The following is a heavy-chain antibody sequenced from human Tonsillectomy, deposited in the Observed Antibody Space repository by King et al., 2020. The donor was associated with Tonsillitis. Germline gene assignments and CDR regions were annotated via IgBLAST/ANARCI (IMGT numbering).Heavy chain of an antibody. V-gene: IGHV5-51*01. CDR1: VYSFTSYW. J-gene: IGHJ5*02. D-gene: IGHD6-13*01. CDR3: ARVYSSSWTWFDP. CDR2: IYPGDPVT. Sequence: VQLVESGAEVKKPGESLKISCKGSVYSFTSYWIGWVRQMPGKCLEWMGIIYPGDPVTSYSPAFQGQVTISADKSISTAYLQWSSLKASDTAMYYCARVYSSSWTWFDPWGQGTLVTVSS.